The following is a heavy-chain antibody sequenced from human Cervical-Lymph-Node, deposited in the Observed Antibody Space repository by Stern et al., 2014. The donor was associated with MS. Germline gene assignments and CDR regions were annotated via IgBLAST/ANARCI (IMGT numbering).Heavy chain of an antibody. D-gene: IGHD4-11*01. J-gene: IGHJ4*02. CDR1: GYTLTSYG. Sequence: QVQLVQSGAEVKKPGASVKVSCKASGYTLTSYGIGWVRQAPGQGLEWIGWISADNGKTNYAQKVQGRVTMTADTSTSTVYMEVRSLRSDDTAMYYCATYSYGARIDYWGQGTLVTVSS. CDR2: ISADNGKT. V-gene: IGHV1-18*04. CDR3: ATYSYGARIDY.